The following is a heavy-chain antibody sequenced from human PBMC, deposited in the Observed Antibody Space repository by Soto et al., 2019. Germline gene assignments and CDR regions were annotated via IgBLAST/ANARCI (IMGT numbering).Heavy chain of an antibody. D-gene: IGHD2-8*01. CDR1: GGSISSSNW. CDR2: IDWDDDR. Sequence: TLSLTCAVSGGSISSSNWWSWVRQPPGKALEWLARIDWDDDRYYSTSLKTRLTISKDTSKNQVVLTMTNMDPVDTATYYCARTDYCTNGVCYGFDYWGQGTLVTVSS. J-gene: IGHJ4*02. CDR3: ARTDYCTNGVCYGFDY. V-gene: IGHV2-70*18.